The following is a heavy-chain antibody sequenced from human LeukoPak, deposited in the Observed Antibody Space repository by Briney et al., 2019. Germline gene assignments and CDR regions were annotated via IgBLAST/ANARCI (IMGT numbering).Heavy chain of an antibody. V-gene: IGHV4-39*07. CDR1: GGSISTSNYY. Sequence: SETLSLTCTVSGGSISTSNYYWGWIRQPPGKGLEWIGEINHSGSTNYNPSPKSRVTISVDTSKNQFSLKLSSVTAADTAVYYCARDSEASLTDAFDIWGQGTMVTVSS. J-gene: IGHJ3*02. CDR3: ARDSEASLTDAFDI. CDR2: INHSGST.